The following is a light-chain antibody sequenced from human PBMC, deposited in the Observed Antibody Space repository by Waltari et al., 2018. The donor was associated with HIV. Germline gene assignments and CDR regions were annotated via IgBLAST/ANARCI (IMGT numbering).Light chain of an antibody. CDR2: EGT. J-gene: IGLJ2*01. V-gene: IGLV2-23*01. CDR3: CSYAGSSTLEV. Sequence: QSALTQPASVSGSPGQSIPIPCTGTSTDVGSYNLVSSYQQHPGKAPKPMIYEGTKRPSGVSNRFSGSKSGNTASLTISGLQAEDEADYYCCSYAGSSTLEVFGGGTKLTVL. CDR1: STDVGSYNL.